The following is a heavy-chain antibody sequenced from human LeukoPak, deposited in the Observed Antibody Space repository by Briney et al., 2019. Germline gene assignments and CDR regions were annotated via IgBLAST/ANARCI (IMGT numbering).Heavy chain of an antibody. CDR3: AKAGDTDLRDWFDP. Sequence: GRSLRLSCAASGFTFDDYAMHWVRQAPGKGLEWVSGISWNSGSIGYADSVKGRFTISRDNAKNSLYLQMNSLRAEDTALYYCAKAGDTDLRDWFDPWGQGTLVTVSS. D-gene: IGHD5-18*01. J-gene: IGHJ5*02. CDR1: GFTFDDYA. CDR2: ISWNSGSI. V-gene: IGHV3-9*01.